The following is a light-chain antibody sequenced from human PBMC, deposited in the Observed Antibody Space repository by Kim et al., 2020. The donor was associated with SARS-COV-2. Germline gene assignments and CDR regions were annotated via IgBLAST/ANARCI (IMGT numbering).Light chain of an antibody. V-gene: IGLV3-21*04. J-gene: IGLJ2*01. CDR3: QVWDSSIDHVV. Sequence: SYELTQPPSVSVAPGKTARITCGGNNIGSKSVHWYQQKPGQAPVLVIYYDSDRPSGIPERFSGSNSGNTATLTISRVEAGDEADYYCQVWDSSIDHVVFGGGTQLTVL. CDR2: YDS. CDR1: NIGSKS.